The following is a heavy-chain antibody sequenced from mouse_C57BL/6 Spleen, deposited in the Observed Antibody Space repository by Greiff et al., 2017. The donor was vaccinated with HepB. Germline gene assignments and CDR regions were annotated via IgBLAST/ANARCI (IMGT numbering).Heavy chain of an antibody. CDR3: ARKAIYYGYPYYAMDY. CDR1: GYTFTSYW. D-gene: IGHD2-2*01. V-gene: IGHV1-53*01. J-gene: IGHJ4*01. Sequence: VQLQQPGTELVKPGASVKLSCKASGYTFTSYWMHWVKQRPGQGLEWIGNINPSNGGTNYNEKFKSKATLTVDKSSSTAYMQLSSLTSEDSAVYYCARKAIYYGYPYYAMDYWGQGTSVTVSS. CDR2: INPSNGGT.